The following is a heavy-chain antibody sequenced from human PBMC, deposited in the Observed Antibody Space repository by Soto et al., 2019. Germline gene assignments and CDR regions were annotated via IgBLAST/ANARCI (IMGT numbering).Heavy chain of an antibody. J-gene: IGHJ5*02. CDR2: INAANGDT. D-gene: IGHD6-13*01. CDR1: GYPFTTYG. Sequence: ASVKVSCKASGYPFTTYGINWVRQAPGQGLEWMGWINAANGDTKYAPKFQGRVTITRDTSASTAYMELSSLRSEDTAVYYCVRRHVSATGIDWFDPWGQGTLVTVSS. V-gene: IGHV1-18*01. CDR3: VRRHVSATGIDWFDP.